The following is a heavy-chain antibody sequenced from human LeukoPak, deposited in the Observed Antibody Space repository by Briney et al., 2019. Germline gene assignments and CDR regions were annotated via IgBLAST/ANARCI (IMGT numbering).Heavy chain of an antibody. CDR3: AKEVVKAASSSPGWYY. J-gene: IGHJ4*02. D-gene: IGHD2-2*01. V-gene: IGHV3-23*01. CDR2: ISGSGGST. Sequence: GGSLRLSCAASGFTFSSYAMSWVRQAPGKGLEWVSAISGSGGSTYYADSVKGRFTISRDNSKNTLYLQMNSLRAEDRAVYYCAKEVVKAASSSPGWYYWGQGTLVTVSS. CDR1: GFTFSSYA.